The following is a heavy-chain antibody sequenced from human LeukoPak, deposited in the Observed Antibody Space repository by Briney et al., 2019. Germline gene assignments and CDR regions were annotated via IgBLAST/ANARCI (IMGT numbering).Heavy chain of an antibody. Sequence: GGSLRLSCAASGFTFSSYSMNWVRLAPGKGLEWVSYISSSSSTIYYADSVKGRFTISRDNAKNSLYLQMNSLRAEDTAVYYCARGSYYGPGAFDIWGQGTMVTVSS. CDR1: GFTFSSYS. V-gene: IGHV3-48*04. CDR2: ISSSSSTI. CDR3: ARGSYYGPGAFDI. J-gene: IGHJ3*02. D-gene: IGHD3-10*01.